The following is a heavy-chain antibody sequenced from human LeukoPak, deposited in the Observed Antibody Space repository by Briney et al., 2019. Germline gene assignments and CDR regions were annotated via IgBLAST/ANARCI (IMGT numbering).Heavy chain of an antibody. D-gene: IGHD3-22*01. CDR3: ARFRGYYYDSSGYSSFSGYYMDV. J-gene: IGHJ6*03. Sequence: SETLSLTCTVSGGSISSSSYYWVRIRQPPGTGLEWIGEINHSGSTNYNPSLKSRVTISVDTSKNQFSLKLSSVTAADTAVYYCARFRGYYYDSSGYSSFSGYYMDVWGKGTTVTISS. CDR2: INHSGST. CDR1: GGSISSSSYY. V-gene: IGHV4-39*07.